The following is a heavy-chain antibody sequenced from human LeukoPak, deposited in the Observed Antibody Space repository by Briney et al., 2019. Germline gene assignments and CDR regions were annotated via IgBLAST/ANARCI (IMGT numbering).Heavy chain of an antibody. V-gene: IGHV3-66*02. D-gene: IGHD1-26*01. CDR2: IYSGGST. Sequence: GGSLRLSCAASGFTVSSNYMSWVRQAPGKGLEWVSVIYSGGSTYYADSVKGRFTISRDNSKNTLYLQMNSLRAEDTAVYYCARDGVGATGSDYWGQGTLVTVSS. J-gene: IGHJ4*02. CDR1: GFTVSSNY. CDR3: ARDGVGATGSDY.